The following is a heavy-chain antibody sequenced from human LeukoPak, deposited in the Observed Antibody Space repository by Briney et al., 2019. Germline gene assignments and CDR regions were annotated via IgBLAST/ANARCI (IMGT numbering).Heavy chain of an antibody. Sequence: GASVKVSCKASGYTFTGYYMHWVRQAPRQGLEWMGWINPNSGGTNYAQKFQGRVTMTRDTSISTAYMELSRLRSDDTAVYYCAREDTYYYDSSGYNLFDYWGQGTLVTVSS. CDR3: AREDTYYYDSSGYNLFDY. V-gene: IGHV1-2*02. D-gene: IGHD3-22*01. J-gene: IGHJ4*02. CDR2: INPNSGGT. CDR1: GYTFTGYY.